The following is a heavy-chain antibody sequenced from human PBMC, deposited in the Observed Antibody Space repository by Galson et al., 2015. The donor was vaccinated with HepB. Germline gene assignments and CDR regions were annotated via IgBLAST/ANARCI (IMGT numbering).Heavy chain of an antibody. Sequence: SVKVSCKASGYTFIDYYIHWVRQAPGQGLEWMGRINPNSGGTDYAQKFQGRVTMTRDTSISTGYMELSRLRSDDTAVYYCAREWKVYEMGFYFGMDVWGQGTTVTVSS. D-gene: IGHD2-8*01. CDR2: INPNSGGT. J-gene: IGHJ6*02. CDR3: AREWKVYEMGFYFGMDV. CDR1: GYTFIDYY. V-gene: IGHV1-2*06.